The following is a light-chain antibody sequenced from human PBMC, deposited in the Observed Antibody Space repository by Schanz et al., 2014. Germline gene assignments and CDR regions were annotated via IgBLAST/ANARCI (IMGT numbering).Light chain of an antibody. CDR2: AAS. CDR1: QGISSW. Sequence: DIQMTQSPSSVSASVGDKVTITCRASQGISSWLAWYQQKPGKAPKLLIHAASSLQSGVPSRISGSGSGTEFTLTISSLQPDDFATYYCQQYNSYSWTFGQGTKVEIK. CDR3: QQYNSYSWT. V-gene: IGKV1D-16*01. J-gene: IGKJ1*01.